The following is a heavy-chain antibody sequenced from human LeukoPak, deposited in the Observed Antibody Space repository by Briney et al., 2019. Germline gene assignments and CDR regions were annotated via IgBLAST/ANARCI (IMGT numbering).Heavy chain of an antibody. CDR1: GGSLSSSSYY. CDR3: ARGIAAAGRDFDY. V-gene: IGHV4-39*01. J-gene: IGHJ4*02. Sequence: SETLSLTCTVSGGSLSSSSYYGGWIRQPPGKGLEWIGSIYYSGSTYYNPSLKSRVTISVDTSKNQFSLKLSSVTAADTAVYYCARGIAAAGRDFDYWGQGTLVTVSS. CDR2: IYYSGST. D-gene: IGHD6-13*01.